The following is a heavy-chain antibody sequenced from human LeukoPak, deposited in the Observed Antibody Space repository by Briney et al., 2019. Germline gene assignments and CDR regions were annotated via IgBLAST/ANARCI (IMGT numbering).Heavy chain of an antibody. CDR1: GFIFSNYA. CDR3: VRGLDYFDY. D-gene: IGHD6-6*01. Sequence: QTGGSLRLSGAASGFIFSNYAMGWGRQAPGKGLEWVSSITGSGGNTYYADSVKGRFTFSRDNSKNTLHLQMNSLRAEDTAVYYCVRGLDYFDYWGQGTLVTVSS. CDR2: ITGSGGNT. V-gene: IGHV3-23*01. J-gene: IGHJ4*02.